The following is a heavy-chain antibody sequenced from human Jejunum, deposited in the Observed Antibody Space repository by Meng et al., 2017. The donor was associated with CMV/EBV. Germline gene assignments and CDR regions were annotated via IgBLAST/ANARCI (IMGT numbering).Heavy chain of an antibody. CDR3: AVDIVPAMGPGTPLTTNY. CDR2: INHSGTT. Sequence: VQRQQCVGGLLKPSETLSLTCAVYGGSFSGYYLNWIRQPPGKGLEWIGEINHSGTTNYNPSLKSRVTISVDTSKNQFSLKLSSVTAADTAVYYCAVDIVPAMGPGTPLTTNYWGQGTLVTVSS. J-gene: IGHJ4*02. V-gene: IGHV4-34*01. D-gene: IGHD5-12*01. CDR1: GGSFSGYY.